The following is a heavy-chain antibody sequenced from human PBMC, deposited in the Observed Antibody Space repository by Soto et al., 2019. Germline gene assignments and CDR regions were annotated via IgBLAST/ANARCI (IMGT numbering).Heavy chain of an antibody. J-gene: IGHJ6*02. Sequence: GESLKISCKGSGYSFPSQWIGWVRQTPGKGLEWMGSIYPADSDTRYSPSFQGQVTISADKSIGTAYLEWSNLKASDTAMYYCARIPHSTTSYYGHSYGMDVWGQGTTVTVSS. CDR2: IYPADSDT. CDR1: GYSFPSQW. D-gene: IGHD3-10*01. CDR3: ARIPHSTTSYYGHSYGMDV. V-gene: IGHV5-51*01.